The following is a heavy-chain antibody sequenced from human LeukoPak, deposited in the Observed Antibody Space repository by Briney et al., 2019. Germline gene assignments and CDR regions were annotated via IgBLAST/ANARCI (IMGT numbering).Heavy chain of an antibody. D-gene: IGHD3-3*01. Sequence: ASVKVSFKASGYTFTDYHLHWVRQAPGQGLEWMGWINPNSGGTNYAQKFQGRVTMTRDTSINTAYMDLSGLRSDDTAVYYCARDIRPRVESFDYWGQGSLVTVSS. V-gene: IGHV1-2*02. CDR2: INPNSGGT. CDR3: ARDIRPRVESFDY. CDR1: GYTFTDYH. J-gene: IGHJ4*02.